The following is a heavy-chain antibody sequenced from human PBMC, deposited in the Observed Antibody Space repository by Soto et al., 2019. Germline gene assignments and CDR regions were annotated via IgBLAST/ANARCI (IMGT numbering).Heavy chain of an antibody. D-gene: IGHD5-12*01. CDR1: GGSINEYY. CDR2: VYFSGST. Sequence: SETLSLTCTVSGGSINEYYWSWVRQPPGKGLEWIGYVYFSGSTNYNPSLKSRATMSVDTSKNHFSLTLTSVTAADTAVYFCARDGAPRNGYNSHGLDYWGQGILVTVSS. CDR3: ARDGAPRNGYNSHGLDY. J-gene: IGHJ4*02. V-gene: IGHV4-59*01.